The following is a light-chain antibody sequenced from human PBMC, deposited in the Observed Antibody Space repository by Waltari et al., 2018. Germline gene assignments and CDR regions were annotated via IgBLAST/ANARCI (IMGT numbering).Light chain of an antibody. J-gene: IGLJ3*02. CDR3: SSYTTSSTLGV. CDR1: SSDVGAYNY. V-gene: IGLV2-14*01. Sequence: QSALTQPASVSGSPGQSITISCTGTSSDVGAYNYVSWYQHHPGKAPKVMIYEVSKWPSGVSNRCSGSKSSNTASLTISGRQAEDEADYYCSSYTTSSTLGVFGGGTKLTVL. CDR2: EVS.